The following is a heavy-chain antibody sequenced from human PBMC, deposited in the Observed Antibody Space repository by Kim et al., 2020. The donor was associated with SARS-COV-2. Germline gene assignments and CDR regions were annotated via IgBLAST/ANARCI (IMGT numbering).Heavy chain of an antibody. D-gene: IGHD6-13*01. CDR3: ARDRGVYSSSPFDY. J-gene: IGHJ4*02. V-gene: IGHV3-30*07. Sequence: ADSVKGRFTISRDNSKNTLYLQMNSLRAEDTAVYYCARDRGVYSSSPFDYWGQGTLVTVSS.